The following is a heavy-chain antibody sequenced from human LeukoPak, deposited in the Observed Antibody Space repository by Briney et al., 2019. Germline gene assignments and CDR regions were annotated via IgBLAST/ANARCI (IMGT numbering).Heavy chain of an antibody. Sequence: SQTLSLTCAISGDSVSSNSAAWNWIRRSPSRGLEWLVRTYYRSKWYSDYAVSVKSPLTINPDTSKNQFSLQLNSVTPEDTAVYYCARDSSGWRSIFDYWGQGTLVSVSS. J-gene: IGHJ4*02. CDR3: ARDSSGWRSIFDY. V-gene: IGHV6-1*01. CDR2: TYYRSKWYS. D-gene: IGHD6-19*01. CDR1: GDSVSSNSAA.